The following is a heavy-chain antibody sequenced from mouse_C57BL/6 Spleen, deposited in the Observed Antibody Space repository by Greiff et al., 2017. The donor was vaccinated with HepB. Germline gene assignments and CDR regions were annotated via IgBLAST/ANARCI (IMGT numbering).Heavy chain of an antibody. CDR3: ARGNYDYEGYFDV. J-gene: IGHJ1*03. CDR1: GYTFTSYW. V-gene: IGHV1-55*01. Sequence: QVHVKQPGAELVKPGASVKMSCKASGYTFTSYWITWVKQRPGQGLEWIGDIYPGSGSTNYNEKFKSKATLTVDTSSSTAYMQLSSLTSEDSAVYYCARGNYDYEGYFDVWGTGTTVTVSS. CDR2: IYPGSGST. D-gene: IGHD2-4*01.